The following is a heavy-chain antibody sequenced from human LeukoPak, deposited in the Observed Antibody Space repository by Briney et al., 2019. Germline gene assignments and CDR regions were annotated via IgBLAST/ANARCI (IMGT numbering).Heavy chain of an antibody. V-gene: IGHV3-21*01. CDR2: IHSSSGSI. CDR3: ARDLAWDAFDI. J-gene: IGHJ3*02. Sequence: PGGSLRLSCAASGFNFTNYNMNWVRQAPGKGLEWVSSIHSSSGSIYYADSLRGRFTISRDNAKNSLYLQMNSLRAEDTAVYYCARDLAWDAFDIWGQGTMVTVSS. CDR1: GFNFTNYN.